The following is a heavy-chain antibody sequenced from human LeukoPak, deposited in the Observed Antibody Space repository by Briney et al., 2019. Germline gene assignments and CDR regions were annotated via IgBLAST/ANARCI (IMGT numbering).Heavy chain of an antibody. CDR2: IYHSGST. Sequence: SETLSLTCTVSGGSISSSSYYWGWIRQPPGKGLEWIGEIYHSGSTNYNPSLKSRVTISVDKSKNQFSLKLSSVTAADTAVYYCARRATGIWFDYWGQGTLVTVSS. V-gene: IGHV4-39*07. J-gene: IGHJ4*02. CDR3: ARRATGIWFDY. CDR1: GGSISSSSYY. D-gene: IGHD1-1*01.